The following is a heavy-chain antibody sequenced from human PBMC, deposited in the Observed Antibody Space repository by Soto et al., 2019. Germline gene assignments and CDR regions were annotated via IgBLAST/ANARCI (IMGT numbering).Heavy chain of an antibody. D-gene: IGHD3-3*01. Sequence: SETLSLTCTVSGGSISSYYWSWIRQPPGKGLEWIGYIYYSGSTNYNPSLKSRVTISVDTSKNQFSLKLSSVTAADTAVYYCARHLGLSPEYYDFWSGYYPSYYMDVWGKGTTVTVSS. CDR3: ARHLGLSPEYYDFWSGYYPSYYMDV. J-gene: IGHJ6*03. CDR1: GGSISSYY. CDR2: IYYSGST. V-gene: IGHV4-59*08.